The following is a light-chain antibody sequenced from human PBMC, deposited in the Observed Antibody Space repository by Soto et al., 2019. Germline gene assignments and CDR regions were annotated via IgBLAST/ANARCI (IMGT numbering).Light chain of an antibody. CDR1: SSDVGGYNY. J-gene: IGLJ2*01. CDR2: DVS. Sequence: QSALTQPASVSGSPGQSITISCTGTSSDVGGYNYVSWYQQHPGKAPKLMIYDVSNRPSGVSNRFSGSKSGNTAARTISGLQAEDEADYYCSSYPSSSTLVFGGGTQLTVL. V-gene: IGLV2-14*01. CDR3: SSYPSSSTLV.